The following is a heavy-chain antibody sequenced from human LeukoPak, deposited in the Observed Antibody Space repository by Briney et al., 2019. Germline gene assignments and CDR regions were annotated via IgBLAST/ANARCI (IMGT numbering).Heavy chain of an antibody. CDR2: IYTGGST. J-gene: IGHJ3*02. V-gene: IGHV3-66*01. CDR3: ARARGPGGDLAFDI. D-gene: IGHD4-17*01. CDR1: GFTFSSYS. Sequence: GGSLRLSCAASGFTFSSYSMNWVRQAPGKGLEWVSVIYTGGSTFYADSVKGRFTISRDNSKNTLYLQMNNLRADDTAVYYCARARGPGGDLAFDIWGQGTMVTVSS.